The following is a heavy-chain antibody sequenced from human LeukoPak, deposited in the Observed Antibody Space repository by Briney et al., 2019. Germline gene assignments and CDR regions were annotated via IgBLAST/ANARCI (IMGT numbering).Heavy chain of an antibody. V-gene: IGHV3-53*05. J-gene: IGHJ5*02. CDR2: IYSGGNT. CDR1: GFSVSSNY. Sequence: GGSLRLSCAASGFSVSSNYMSWVRQAPGKGLEWVSVIYSGGNTYHADSVKGRFTISRDNSKNTLYLQMNSLRAEDTAVYYCARGSKYTSSWSRNKWFDPWGQGTLVTVSS. D-gene: IGHD6-13*01. CDR3: ARGSKYTSSWSRNKWFDP.